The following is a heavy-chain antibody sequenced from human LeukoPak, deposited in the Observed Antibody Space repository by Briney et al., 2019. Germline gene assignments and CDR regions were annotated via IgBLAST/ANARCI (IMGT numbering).Heavy chain of an antibody. CDR2: IIPILGIA. V-gene: IGHV1-69*04. Sequence: ASVKVSCKASGGTFSSYAISWVRQAPGQGLEWMGRIIPILGIANYAQKSQGRVTITADKSTSTAYMELSSLRSEDTAVYYCARANPYDSSGFDAFDIWGQGTMVTVSS. CDR1: GGTFSSYA. J-gene: IGHJ3*02. CDR3: ARANPYDSSGFDAFDI. D-gene: IGHD3-22*01.